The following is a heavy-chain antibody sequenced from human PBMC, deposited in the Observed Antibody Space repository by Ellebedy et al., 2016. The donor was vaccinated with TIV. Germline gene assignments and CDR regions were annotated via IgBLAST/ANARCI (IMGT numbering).Heavy chain of an antibody. Sequence: GESLKISCVASGLSFSTAGMHWVRQPPGKGLEWLAFIRYDANTDYYADSVKGRFTISRDNSKNTLYLQMTSLRPEDTAVYYCANFYGCNSVFWGQGALVTVSS. J-gene: IGHJ4*02. CDR1: GLSFSTAG. V-gene: IGHV3-30*02. D-gene: IGHD4-23*01. CDR2: IRYDANTD. CDR3: ANFYGCNSVF.